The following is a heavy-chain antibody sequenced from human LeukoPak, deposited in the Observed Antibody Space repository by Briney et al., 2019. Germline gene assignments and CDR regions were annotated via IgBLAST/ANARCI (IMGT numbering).Heavy chain of an antibody. V-gene: IGHV3-20*04. D-gene: IGHD3-22*01. CDR3: ASSNYYDSSGYYGIIDY. CDR2: ISWNGGGG. CDR1: GFTFEDYG. J-gene: IGHJ4*02. Sequence: GGSLRLSCAVSGFTFEDYGMSWVRQLPGKGLEWVSGISWNGGGGYYADSVKGRFTISRDNAKKSLYLQMNSLRAEDTAVYYCASSNYYDSSGYYGIIDYWGQGTLVTVSS.